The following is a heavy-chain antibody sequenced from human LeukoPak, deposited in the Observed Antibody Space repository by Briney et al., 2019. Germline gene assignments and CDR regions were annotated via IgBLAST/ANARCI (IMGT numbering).Heavy chain of an antibody. D-gene: IGHD3-3*01. J-gene: IGHJ3*02. CDR3: ARGAWSGSYLGAFDI. Sequence: PGVSLRLSCAASGFTFSAYNMNWVRQAPGKGLEWFSYISSSRGTIYYADSVKGRFTISRDNAKNSLYLQMNSLRDEDTAVYYCARGAWSGSYLGAFDIWGQGTMVTVSS. CDR1: GFTFSAYN. CDR2: ISSSRGTI. V-gene: IGHV3-48*02.